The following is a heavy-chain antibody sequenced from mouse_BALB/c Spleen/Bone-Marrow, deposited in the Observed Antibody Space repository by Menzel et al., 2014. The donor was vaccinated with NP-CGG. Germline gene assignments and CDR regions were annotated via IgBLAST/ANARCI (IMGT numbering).Heavy chain of an antibody. Sequence: EVKVVESGGGLVQPGGSRKLSCAASGFTFSNFGMHWVRQAPEKGLEWVAFISTGGTIIYYADTVKGRFTISRDNPKNTLFLQMTSLRSEDTAIYFCARSRFYGNYFDYWGQGTTLTVSS. CDR2: ISTGGTII. V-gene: IGHV5-17*02. D-gene: IGHD2-1*01. CDR3: ARSRFYGNYFDY. J-gene: IGHJ2*01. CDR1: GFTFSNFG.